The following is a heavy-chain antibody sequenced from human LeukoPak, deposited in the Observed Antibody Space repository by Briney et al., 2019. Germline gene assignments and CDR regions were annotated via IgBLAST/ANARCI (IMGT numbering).Heavy chain of an antibody. CDR3: ARVITIFGVPDAFDI. CDR1: GYTFTGYN. V-gene: IGHV1-2*06. D-gene: IGHD3-3*01. Sequence: GASVKVSCKASGYTFTGYNMHWVRQAPGQGLEWMGRINPNSGGTNYAQKFQGRVTMTRDTSISTAYMELSRLRSDDTAVYHCARVITIFGVPDAFDIWGQGTMVTVSS. CDR2: INPNSGGT. J-gene: IGHJ3*02.